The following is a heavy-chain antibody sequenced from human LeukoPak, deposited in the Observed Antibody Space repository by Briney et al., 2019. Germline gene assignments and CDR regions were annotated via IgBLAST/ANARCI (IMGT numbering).Heavy chain of an antibody. CDR3: ARVVNLSFDY. J-gene: IGHJ4*02. V-gene: IGHV5-51*01. Sequence: GESLKISCEASGYSFTTYWIAWVRQMPGKGLEWMGIIYPGDSDTRYSPSFQGQVTMSADKSISTAYLQWSSLRASDSAIYYCARVVNLSFDYWGQGTLVTVSS. CDR1: GYSFTTYW. CDR2: IYPGDSDT. D-gene: IGHD2-21*01.